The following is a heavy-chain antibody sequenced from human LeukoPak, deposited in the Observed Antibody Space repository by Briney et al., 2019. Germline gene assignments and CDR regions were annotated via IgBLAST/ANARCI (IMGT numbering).Heavy chain of an antibody. J-gene: IGHJ4*02. V-gene: IGHV4-34*01. Sequence: PSETLSLTCAVYGGSFSGYYWSWIRQPPGKGLEWIGEINHSGSTNYNPSLKSRVTISVDTSKNQFSLKLSSVTAADTAVYYCARVVVTASWGSDYWGQGTLVTVSS. CDR1: GGSFSGYY. D-gene: IGHD2-21*02. CDR3: ARVVVTASWGSDY. CDR2: INHSGST.